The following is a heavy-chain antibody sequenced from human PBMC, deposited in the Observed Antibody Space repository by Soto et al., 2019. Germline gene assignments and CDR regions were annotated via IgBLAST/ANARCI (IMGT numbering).Heavy chain of an antibody. CDR3: AREQFEDGRCHYGH. J-gene: IGHJ4*02. D-gene: IGHD3-16*01. CDR1: GFAFSTSV. Sequence: QVQLVESGGGVVQPGGSLRLSCAASGFAFSTSVIHWVRQAPGKGLEWMAHISYNGNKKHYADSVKGRFTVSRDISESTLYRQKNSLRPEDTAVYYCAREQFEDGRCHYGHWGQGTLVYVSS. V-gene: IGHV3-30*03. CDR2: ISYNGNKK.